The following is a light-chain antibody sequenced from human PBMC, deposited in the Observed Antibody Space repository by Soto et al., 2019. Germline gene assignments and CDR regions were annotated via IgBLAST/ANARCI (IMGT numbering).Light chain of an antibody. V-gene: IGKV1-5*03. Sequence: DIQMTQAPSTLSASVGDRVTITCRASQSISSWLAWYQQKPGKAPKVLIYKASSLESGVPSRFSGSGSGTEFTLTISSLQPDDFATYYCQHYDSYPLTFGGGTKVDMK. CDR2: KAS. CDR3: QHYDSYPLT. CDR1: QSISSW. J-gene: IGKJ4*01.